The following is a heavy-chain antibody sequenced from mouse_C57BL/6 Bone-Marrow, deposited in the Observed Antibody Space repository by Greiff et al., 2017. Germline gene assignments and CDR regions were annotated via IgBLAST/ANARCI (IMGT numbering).Heavy chain of an antibody. D-gene: IGHD2-1*01. J-gene: IGHJ3*01. CDR1: GYTFTGYW. CDR2: IHPNSGST. V-gene: IGHV1-64*01. Sequence: QVQLQQPGAELVKPGASVKLSCKASGYTFTGYWMHWVQQRPGQGLEWIGMIHPNSGSTNYTEKVKSKSTLTVDKSSSTAYMQLSSLTSADAAVYYCARAPFYYGNSAWIAYWGQGTLVTVSA. CDR3: ARAPFYYGNSAWIAY.